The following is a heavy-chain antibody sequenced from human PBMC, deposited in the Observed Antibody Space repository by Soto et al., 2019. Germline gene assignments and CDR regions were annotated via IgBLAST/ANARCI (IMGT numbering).Heavy chain of an antibody. CDR1: GFTFSSYA. V-gene: IGHV3-23*01. D-gene: IGHD2-2*01. J-gene: IGHJ4*02. Sequence: EVQLLESGGGLVQPGGSLRLSCAASGFTFSSYAMSWVRQAPGKGLEWVSAISGSGGSTYYADSVKGRFTISRDNSKNTLLLQMNSLRAEHTAVYYCAKDLRHTRKGGFFEYWGQGTLVTVSS. CDR3: AKDLRHTRKGGFFEY. CDR2: ISGSGGST.